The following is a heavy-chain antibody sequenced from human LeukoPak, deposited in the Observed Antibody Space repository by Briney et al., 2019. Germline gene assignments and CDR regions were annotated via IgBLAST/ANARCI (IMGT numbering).Heavy chain of an antibody. J-gene: IGHJ4*02. CDR1: GFTFSSYS. D-gene: IGHD3-22*01. Sequence: GGSLRLSCAASGFTFSSYSMNWVRQAPGKGLEWVSSISSSSSYIYYADSVKGRLTISRDNAKNSLHLQMNSLRAEDTAVYYCARDLYHYDSSGYCWGQGTLVTVSS. CDR3: ARDLYHYDSSGYC. CDR2: ISSSSSYI. V-gene: IGHV3-21*01.